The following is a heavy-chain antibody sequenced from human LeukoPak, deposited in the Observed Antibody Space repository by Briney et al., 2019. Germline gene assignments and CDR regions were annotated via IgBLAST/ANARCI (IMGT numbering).Heavy chain of an antibody. J-gene: IGHJ4*02. Sequence: SETLSLTCTVSGGSISSSNYYWGWIRQPPGKGLEWIGSMFYSGKTYHNPSLKSRLSISLDTSKNQVSLNLGSVTAADTAVYYCAREVGGDFDALDSWGQGTLVTVSS. CDR2: MFYSGKT. V-gene: IGHV4-39*07. D-gene: IGHD4-17*01. CDR3: AREVGGDFDALDS. CDR1: GGSISSSNYY.